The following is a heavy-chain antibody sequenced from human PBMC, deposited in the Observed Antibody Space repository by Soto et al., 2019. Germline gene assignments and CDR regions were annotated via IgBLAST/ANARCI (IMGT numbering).Heavy chain of an antibody. CDR1: GFTFSNYW. Sequence: EVQLVESGGGLVQPGGSLRLSCAASGFTFSNYWMHWVRQTPGKGLVWVSSINSDGSSTSYADSVNGRFTISRDNAKNTLYLQMNRLRAEDTAVYYCAREIFYWGQGTLVTVSS. CDR3: AREIFY. D-gene: IGHD2-15*01. CDR2: INSDGSST. V-gene: IGHV3-74*01. J-gene: IGHJ4*02.